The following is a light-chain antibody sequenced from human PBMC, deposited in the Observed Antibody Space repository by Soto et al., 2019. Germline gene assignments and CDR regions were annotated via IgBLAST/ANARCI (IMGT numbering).Light chain of an antibody. CDR1: SSDVGSYNL. CDR3: CSRASSCTV. Sequence: QSVLTQPASVSGSPGQSITISCTGTSSDVGSYNLVSWYQQHPGKAPKLMICEVSKRPSGVSNRFSGSKSGNTASLTISGLQAEDEADYYCCSRASSCTVFASGSKVTV. V-gene: IGLV2-23*02. J-gene: IGLJ1*01. CDR2: EVS.